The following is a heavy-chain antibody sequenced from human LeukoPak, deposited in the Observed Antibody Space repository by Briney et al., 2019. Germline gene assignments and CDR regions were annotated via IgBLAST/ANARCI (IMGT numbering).Heavy chain of an antibody. Sequence: SETVSLTCTGYACSISSYYWGWIRQRPGKGREGWGYIYYGGCTNFKPFLKSRVIISVDTAKNEFFLNLSSGTAGNAAVYYCARLSTVTTSFDYWGQGTLVTVS. CDR2: IYYGGCT. CDR1: ACSISSYY. CDR3: ARLSTVTTSFDY. D-gene: IGHD4-17*01. J-gene: IGHJ4*02. V-gene: IGHV4-59*08.